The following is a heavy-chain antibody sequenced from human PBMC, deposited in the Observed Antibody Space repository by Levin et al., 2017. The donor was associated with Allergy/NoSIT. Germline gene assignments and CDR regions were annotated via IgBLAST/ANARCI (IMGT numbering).Heavy chain of an antibody. CDR3: ARGRGYLNLNY. J-gene: IGHJ4*02. CDR2: LSHDGSKK. V-gene: IGHV3-30*04. D-gene: IGHD3-22*01. CDR1: GFTFSTYA. Sequence: PGESLKISCAASGFTFSTYAMHWVRQAPGKGLEWVAALSHDGSKKYYADSVKGRFTISRDNSKNTLYLQVNSLRPDDTAVYYCARGRGYLNLNYWGQGTLFTVSS.